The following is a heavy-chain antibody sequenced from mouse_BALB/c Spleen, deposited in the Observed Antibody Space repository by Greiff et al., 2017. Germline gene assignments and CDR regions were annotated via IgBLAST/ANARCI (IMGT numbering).Heavy chain of an antibody. Sequence: AQLQQSGAELVKPGASVKLSCKATGHTFTSYDMYWVKSRPGQGLEWIGVINPSNGGTNLNEKFKSKATLTVDKTSSTAYLQLSSLTSEDSAVYYCTVGNYFDYWGQGTTLTVSS. CDR2: INPSNGGT. V-gene: IGHV1S16*01. J-gene: IGHJ2*01. CDR3: TVGNYFDY. CDR1: GHTFTSYD. D-gene: IGHD1-1*02.